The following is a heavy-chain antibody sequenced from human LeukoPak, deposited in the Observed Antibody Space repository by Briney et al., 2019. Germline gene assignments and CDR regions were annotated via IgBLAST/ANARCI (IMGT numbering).Heavy chain of an antibody. V-gene: IGHV4-34*09. Sequence: PSETLSLTCAVYGGSLSDYYWSWIRQPPGKGLEWIGYIWYSGFTYYNPSLKSRVIMSVDTSKNQVSLKLSSVTAADTAVYYCASSEATTTPPPYGMDVWGQGTKVTVSS. CDR1: GGSLSDYY. CDR2: IWYSGFT. CDR3: ASSEATTTPPPYGMDV. D-gene: IGHD5-12*01. J-gene: IGHJ6*02.